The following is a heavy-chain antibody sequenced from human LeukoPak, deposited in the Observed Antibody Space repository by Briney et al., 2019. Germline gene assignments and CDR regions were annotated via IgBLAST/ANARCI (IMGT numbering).Heavy chain of an antibody. V-gene: IGHV3-7*05. CDR1: GFTFSRHW. CDR3: ARDIVARGLFWDY. Sequence: GGSLRLSCAASGFTFSRHWMRWVRQAPGKGLEWVANISPDGSEKYYVDSVKGRFTISRDNAKNSLYLQVNSLSAEDTAVYYCARDIVARGLFWDYWGQGTLVTVSS. CDR2: ISPDGSEK. D-gene: IGHD6-6*01. J-gene: IGHJ4*02.